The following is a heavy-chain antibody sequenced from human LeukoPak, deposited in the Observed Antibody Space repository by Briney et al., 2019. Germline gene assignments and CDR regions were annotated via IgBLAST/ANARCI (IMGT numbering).Heavy chain of an antibody. D-gene: IGHD3-22*01. J-gene: IGHJ4*02. V-gene: IGHV4-34*01. CDR3: ARGQSSSGYYAFDY. CDR1: GGSFSGYY. Sequence: SETLSLTCAVYGGSFSGYYWSWIRQPPGKGLEWIGEINHSGSTNYNPSLKSRVTISVDTSKNQFSLKLSSVTAADTAVYYCARGQSSSGYYAFDYWGQGTLVTVSS. CDR2: INHSGST.